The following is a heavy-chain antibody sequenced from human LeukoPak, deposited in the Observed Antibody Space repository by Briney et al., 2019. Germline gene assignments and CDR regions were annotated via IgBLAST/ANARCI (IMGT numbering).Heavy chain of an antibody. CDR1: GFTFSSYG. D-gene: IGHD2-15*01. CDR2: IRYDGSNK. J-gene: IGHJ6*02. V-gene: IGHV3-30*02. Sequence: GGSLRLSCAASGFTFSSYGMHWVRQAPDKGLEWVAFIRYDGSNKYYADSVKGRFTISRDNSKNTLYLQMNSLRAEDTAVYYCAKAGRGYCSGGSCYSPWGGYYYYGMDVWGQGTTVTVSS. CDR3: AKAGRGYCSGGSCYSPWGGYYYYGMDV.